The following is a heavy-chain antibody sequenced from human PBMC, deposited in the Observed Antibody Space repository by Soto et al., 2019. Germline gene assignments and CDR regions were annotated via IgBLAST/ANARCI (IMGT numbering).Heavy chain of an antibody. V-gene: IGHV3-48*02. Sequence: LRLSCAASGFTFSSYSMNWVRQAPGKGLEWVSYISSSSSTIYYADSVKGRFTISRDNAKNSLYLQMNSLRDEDTAVYYCARDRPYYDFWSGYYTFFDYWGQGTLVTVSS. J-gene: IGHJ4*02. CDR3: ARDRPYYDFWSGYYTFFDY. D-gene: IGHD3-3*01. CDR2: ISSSSSTI. CDR1: GFTFSSYS.